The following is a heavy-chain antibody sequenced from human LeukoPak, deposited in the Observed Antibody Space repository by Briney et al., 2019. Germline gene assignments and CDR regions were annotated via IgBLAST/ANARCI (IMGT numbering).Heavy chain of an antibody. CDR1: GFTFSSYR. V-gene: IGHV3-21*01. J-gene: IGHJ3*02. D-gene: IGHD1-14*01. Sequence: GGTLRLSCAASGFTFSSYRMNWVRQAPGKGLEWVSSISSSTNYIYYADSVKGRFTISRDNAKNSLYLQMNSLRAEDTAVYYCARVTTSDAFDIWGQGTMVTVSS. CDR2: ISSSTNYI. CDR3: ARVTTSDAFDI.